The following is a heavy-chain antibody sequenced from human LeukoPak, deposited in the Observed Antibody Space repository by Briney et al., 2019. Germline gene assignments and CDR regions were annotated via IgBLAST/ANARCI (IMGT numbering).Heavy chain of an antibody. Sequence: GGSLRLSCAASGFSFNGYGMHWVRQAPGKGLEWVAIIWYDGSVTYYEDSVKGRFTISRDNSKSTLYLQMDSLRAEDTAVYYCARHGSGRNNFDPLDHWGQGTLVTVSS. CDR2: IWYDGSVT. CDR3: ARHGSGRNNFDPLDH. V-gene: IGHV3-33*01. J-gene: IGHJ4*02. CDR1: GFSFNGYG. D-gene: IGHD1-26*01.